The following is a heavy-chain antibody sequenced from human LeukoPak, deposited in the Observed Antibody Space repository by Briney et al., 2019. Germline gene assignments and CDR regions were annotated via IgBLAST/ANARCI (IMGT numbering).Heavy chain of an antibody. CDR2: INPNSGGT. Sequence: ASVKVSCKASGYTFTDYYMHWVRQAPGQGLEWMGWINPNSGGTNYAQKFQGRVTMTRDTSISTAYMELSRLRSDDTAVYYCARDVSSGYAAPYDYWGQGTLVTVSS. J-gene: IGHJ4*02. CDR1: GYTFTDYY. CDR3: ARDVSSGYAAPYDY. D-gene: IGHD5-12*01. V-gene: IGHV1-2*02.